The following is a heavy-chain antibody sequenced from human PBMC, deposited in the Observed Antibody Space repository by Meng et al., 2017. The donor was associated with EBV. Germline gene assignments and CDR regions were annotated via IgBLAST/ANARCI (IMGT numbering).Heavy chain of an antibody. CDR1: GFTFRNAW. J-gene: IGHJ4*02. CDR2: IRSKTDDGPI. CDR3: TTDEEGSRF. Sequence: DVQLVEAGGGLVKPGGSLSPTWAASGFTFRNAWRNWVRQAPGKGLEWVGRIRSKTDDGPIDYAAPVKGRFSISRDDSKDTLHLQMNSLKTEDTAMYYCTTDEEGSRFWGQGTLVTVSS. V-gene: IGHV3-15*01. D-gene: IGHD3-10*01.